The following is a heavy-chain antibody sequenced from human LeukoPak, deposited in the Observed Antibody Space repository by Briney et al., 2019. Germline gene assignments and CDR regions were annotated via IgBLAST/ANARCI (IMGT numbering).Heavy chain of an antibody. CDR1: GGSISSYY. CDR2: IYYSGST. Sequence: SETLSLTCTVSGGSISSYYWSWIRQPPGKGLEWIGYIYYSGSTNYNPSLKSRVTISVDTSKDQFSLKLSSVTAADTAVYYCARTVAGSFDYWGQGTLVTVSS. J-gene: IGHJ4*02. CDR3: ARTVAGSFDY. V-gene: IGHV4-59*01. D-gene: IGHD6-19*01.